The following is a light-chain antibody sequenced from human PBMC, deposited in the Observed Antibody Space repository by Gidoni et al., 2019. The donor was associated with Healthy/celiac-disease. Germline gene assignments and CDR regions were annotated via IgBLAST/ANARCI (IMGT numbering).Light chain of an antibody. Sequence: DIQMTQSPSTLSASVGDRVTITCRASQSISSWLAWYQQKPGNTPKLLIYKASSLESGVPSRFSGSGSGTEFTLTISSLQPDDFATYYCQQYNSYSPVLFGGGTKVEIK. J-gene: IGKJ4*01. CDR2: KAS. CDR3: QQYNSYSPVL. V-gene: IGKV1-5*03. CDR1: QSISSW.